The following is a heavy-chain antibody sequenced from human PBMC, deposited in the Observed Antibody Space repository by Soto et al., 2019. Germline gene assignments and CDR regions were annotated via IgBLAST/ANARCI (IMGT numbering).Heavy chain of an antibody. CDR2: ISYDGNNK. CDR3: ASWGGIASPASDGSLAPYDY. V-gene: IGHV3-30*03. D-gene: IGHD3-16*01. Sequence: QVQLVESGGGVVQPGGSLRLSCAVSGFIISSHAMHWVRQAPGKGLEWVAVISYDGNNKFYADSVKGRFTISRDNSKNTLYLQVNSLRDEDTAVYYCASWGGIASPASDGSLAPYDYWGQGTLVTVSS. CDR1: GFIISSHA. J-gene: IGHJ4*02.